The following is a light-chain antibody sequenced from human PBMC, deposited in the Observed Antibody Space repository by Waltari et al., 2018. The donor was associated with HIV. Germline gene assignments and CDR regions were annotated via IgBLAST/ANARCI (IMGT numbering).Light chain of an antibody. CDR2: EGT. J-gene: IGLJ2*01. Sequence: QSALTQPASVSGSPGQSISISCTGTSSDVGSCKFVSWYQQHPGKAPKLLIYEGTKRPSGVSNRFSGSKSGNTASLTISGLQAEDEADYYCSSYTSSTVVFGGGTKLTVL. CDR3: SSYTSSTVV. CDR1: SSDVGSCKF. V-gene: IGLV2-14*02.